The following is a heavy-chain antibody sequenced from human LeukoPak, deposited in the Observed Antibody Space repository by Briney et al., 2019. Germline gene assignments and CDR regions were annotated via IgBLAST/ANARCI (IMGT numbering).Heavy chain of an antibody. CDR3: ARYGRGDGYNYFDY. V-gene: IGHV4-59*01. CDR1: GGSISSYY. J-gene: IGHJ4*02. CDR2: IYYSGST. Sequence: KPSETLSLTCTVSGGSISSYYWSWIRQPPGKGLEWIGYIYYSGSTNYNPSLKSRVTISVDTSKNQFSLKLSSVTAADTAVYYCARYGRGDGYNYFDYWGQGTLVTVSS. D-gene: IGHD5-24*01.